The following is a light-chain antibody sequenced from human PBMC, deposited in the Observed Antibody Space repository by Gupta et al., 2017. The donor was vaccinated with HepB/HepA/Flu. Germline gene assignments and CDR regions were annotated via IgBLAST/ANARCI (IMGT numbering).Light chain of an antibody. CDR2: AAS. Sequence: IRMTQSPSSFSASTGDRVTIPCRASQGISSYLAWYQQKPGKAPKLLIYAASTLQSGVPSRFSGSGSGTDFTLTISCLQSEDFATYYCQQYYSYPPTFGGGTKVEIK. V-gene: IGKV1-8*01. CDR3: QQYYSYPPT. CDR1: QGISSY. J-gene: IGKJ4*01.